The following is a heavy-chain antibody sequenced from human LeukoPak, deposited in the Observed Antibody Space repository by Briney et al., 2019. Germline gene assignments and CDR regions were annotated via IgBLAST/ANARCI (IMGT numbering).Heavy chain of an antibody. V-gene: IGHV4-39*07. CDR2: IDYSGST. CDR1: GGSISSNSFY. Sequence: SETLSLTCSVSGGSISSNSFYWGWIRQPPGKGLEWIGSIDYSGSTYYNPSLKSRVTISVDTSKNQFSLKLSSVTAADTAVYYCARASRTGLGIGSFDYWGQGTLVTVSS. D-gene: IGHD7-27*01. J-gene: IGHJ4*02. CDR3: ARASRTGLGIGSFDY.